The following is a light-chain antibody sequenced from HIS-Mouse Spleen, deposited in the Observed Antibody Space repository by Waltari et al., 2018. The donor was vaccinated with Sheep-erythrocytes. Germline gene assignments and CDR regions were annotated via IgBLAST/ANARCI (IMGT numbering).Light chain of an antibody. CDR1: PGLSSS. CDR2: DAS. CDR3: LQCNRYPGT. J-gene: IGKJ4*01. Sequence: IQLTPSSSSLSASVGDRVTITCRASPGLSSSLAWYQQKPGKAPKHLLYDASSWESGVPSRFSGSGSGTDFTLTISSLQTEDFATYYCLQCNRYPGTCGGGTKVEIK. V-gene: IGKV1-13*02.